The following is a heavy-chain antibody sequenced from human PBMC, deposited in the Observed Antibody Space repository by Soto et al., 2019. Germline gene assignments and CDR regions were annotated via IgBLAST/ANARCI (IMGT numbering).Heavy chain of an antibody. Sequence: SGPTLVNPTETLTLTCTVSGFSLSNPKMGVSWIRQPPGKAPEWLAHIFSDDEYSYSTSLKSRLIISKDTSKSQVVLTMTNMDPVDSATFYCARIMRDAVGEPDAIYYFEPWGQGTQVTVSS. CDR2: IFSDDEY. V-gene: IGHV2-26*01. CDR3: ARIMRDAVGEPDAIYYFEP. CDR1: GFSLSNPKMG. D-gene: IGHD2-2*02. J-gene: IGHJ5*02.